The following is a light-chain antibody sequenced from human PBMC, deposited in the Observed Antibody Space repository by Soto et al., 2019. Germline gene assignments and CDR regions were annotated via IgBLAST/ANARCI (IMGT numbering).Light chain of an antibody. V-gene: IGLV7-46*01. J-gene: IGLJ1*01. CDR1: TGAVTNGHY. CDR2: DTT. Sequence: QAVVTQEPSLTVSPGVTVTRTCGSSTGAVTNGHYPYWFQQKPGQAPRTLIYDTTNRHSWTPARFSGSLLGGKAALTLSGAQPEDEAEYYCLLSYNGPYVFGTGTKVTV. CDR3: LLSYNGPYV.